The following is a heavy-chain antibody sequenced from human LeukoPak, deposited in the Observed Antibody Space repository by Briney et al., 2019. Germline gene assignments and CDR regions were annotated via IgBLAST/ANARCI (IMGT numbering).Heavy chain of an antibody. CDR2: IRTKVSSSAT. CDR3: TPLTYYYDTSAYKLLDD. V-gene: IGHV3-73*01. J-gene: IGHJ4*02. Sequence: GGSLRLSCAASGFTFSGSAMHWVRQASGKGLECVGRIRTKVSSSATAYSESVKGRFTISRDDSKNTAYLQMNSLKTDDSAVYYCTPLTYYYDTSAYKLLDDWGQGTLVTVSS. CDR1: GFTFSGSA. D-gene: IGHD3-22*01.